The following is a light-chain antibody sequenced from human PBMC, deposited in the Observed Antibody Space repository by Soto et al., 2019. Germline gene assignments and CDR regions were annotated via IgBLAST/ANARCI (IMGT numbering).Light chain of an antibody. CDR2: GNN. J-gene: IGLJ1*01. CDR1: SSNIGADYD. CDR3: QSYDSTLSARYV. V-gene: IGLV1-40*01. Sequence: QSVLTQPPSVSGAPGQRVTIYCTGSSSNIGADYDVHWYQQRPGTAPKLLIFGNNNRPSGVPDRFSGSKSGTSASLAITGLQAEDEGDYYCQSYDSTLSARYVFGTGTKVTVL.